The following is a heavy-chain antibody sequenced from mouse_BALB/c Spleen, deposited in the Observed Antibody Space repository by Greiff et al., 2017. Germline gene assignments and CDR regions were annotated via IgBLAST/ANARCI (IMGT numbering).Heavy chain of an antibody. V-gene: IGHV1-54*01. Sequence: LEESGAELVRPGTSVKVSCKASGYAFTNYLIEWVKQRPGQGLEWIGVINPGSGGTNYNEKFKGKATLTADKSSSTAYMQLSSLTSDDSAVYFCARDGNYRVFAYWGQGTLVTVSA. CDR1: GYAFTNYL. D-gene: IGHD2-1*01. CDR2: INPGSGGT. CDR3: ARDGNYRVFAY. J-gene: IGHJ3*01.